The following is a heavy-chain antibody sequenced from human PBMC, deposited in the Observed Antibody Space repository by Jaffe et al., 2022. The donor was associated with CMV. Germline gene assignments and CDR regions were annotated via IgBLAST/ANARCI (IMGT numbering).Heavy chain of an antibody. D-gene: IGHD3-22*01. J-gene: IGHJ6*03. CDR2: IYYSGST. Sequence: QVQLQESGPGLVKPSETLSLTCTVSGGSISSYYWSWIRQPPGKGLEWIGYIYYSGSTNYNPSLKSRVTISVDTSKNQFSLKLSSVTAADTAVYYCARGYYDSSGYHYYMDVWGKGTTVTVSS. CDR3: ARGYYDSSGYHYYMDV. CDR1: GGSISSYY. V-gene: IGHV4-59*01.